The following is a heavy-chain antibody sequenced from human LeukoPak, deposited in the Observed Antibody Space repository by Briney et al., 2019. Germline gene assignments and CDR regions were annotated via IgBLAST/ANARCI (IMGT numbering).Heavy chain of an antibody. CDR2: IFPGDSVP. D-gene: IGHD3-22*01. Sequence: GESLKISCKGSGYSFTSYWIGRVRQMPGKGLEWSGSIFPGDSVPRYSPSFQGQVTISADKSISTAYLQWSSLKASDTAMYYCARNRLDSSGYKSDYYYYMDVWGKGTTVTVSS. CDR1: GYSFTSYW. CDR3: ARNRLDSSGYKSDYYYYMDV. J-gene: IGHJ6*03. V-gene: IGHV5-51*01.